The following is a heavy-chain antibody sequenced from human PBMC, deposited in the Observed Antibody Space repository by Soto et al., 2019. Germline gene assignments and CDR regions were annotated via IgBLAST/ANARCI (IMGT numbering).Heavy chain of an antibody. D-gene: IGHD3-22*01. CDR1: GGSFSGYY. J-gene: IGHJ6*02. CDR3: ARGNLYYYDSSGYSRHYYGLDV. CDR2: INHSGST. V-gene: IGHV4-34*01. Sequence: SETLSLTCAVYGGSFSGYYWSWIRQPPGKGLEWIGEINHSGSTNYNPSLKSRVTISVDTSKNQFSLKLSSVTAADTAVYYCARGNLYYYDSSGYSRHYYGLDVWGQGTTVTVSS.